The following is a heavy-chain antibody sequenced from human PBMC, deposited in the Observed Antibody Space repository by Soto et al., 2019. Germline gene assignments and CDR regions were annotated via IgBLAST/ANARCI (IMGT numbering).Heavy chain of an antibody. D-gene: IGHD3-3*01. CDR1: GGSFSGYY. Sequence: PETLSLTCAVYGGSFSGYYWSWIRQPPGKGLEWIGEINHSGSTNYNPSLKSRVTISVDTSRNQFSLKLSSVTAADTAVYYCARGSGLRFLEWTPPYFDYWGQGTLVTVSS. V-gene: IGHV4-34*01. CDR2: INHSGST. J-gene: IGHJ4*02. CDR3: ARGSGLRFLEWTPPYFDY.